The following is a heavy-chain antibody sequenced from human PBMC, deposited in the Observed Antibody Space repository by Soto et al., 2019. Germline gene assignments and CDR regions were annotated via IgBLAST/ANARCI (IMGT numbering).Heavy chain of an antibody. CDR3: ARGDSTDCSNGVCSVFYNHEMQV. J-gene: IGHJ6*02. CDR2: INPKSGGT. V-gene: IGHV1-2*04. D-gene: IGHD2-8*01. CDR1: GYSFTDYH. Sequence: ASVKVSCKASGYSFTDYHIHWVRQAPGQGLEWLGRINPKSGGTSTAQKFQGWVTMTTDTSISTASMELTRLTSDDTAIYYCARGDSTDCSNGVCSVFYNHEMQVWCQGTTVTV.